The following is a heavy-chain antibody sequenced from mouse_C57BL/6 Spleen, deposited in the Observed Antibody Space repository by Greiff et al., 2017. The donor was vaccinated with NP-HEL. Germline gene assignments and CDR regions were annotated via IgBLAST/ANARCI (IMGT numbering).Heavy chain of an antibody. V-gene: IGHV1-69*01. CDR3: ASNGYYDYEGFAY. Sequence: QVQLQQPGAELVMPGASVKLSCKASGYTFTSYWMHWVKQRPGQGLEWIGEIDPSDSYTNYNQKFKGKSTLTVDKSSSTADMQLSSRTSEDYAVYYCASNGYYDYEGFAYWGQGTLVTVSA. CDR2: IDPSDSYT. J-gene: IGHJ3*01. D-gene: IGHD2-4*01. CDR1: GYTFTSYW.